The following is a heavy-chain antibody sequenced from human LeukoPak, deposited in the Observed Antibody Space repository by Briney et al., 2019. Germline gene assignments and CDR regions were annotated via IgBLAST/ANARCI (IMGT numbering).Heavy chain of an antibody. CDR2: ISSSSSYI. Sequence: PGGSLRLSCAASGFTFSSYSMNWVRQAPGKGLEWVSSISSSSSYIYYADSVKGRFTISRDNAKNSLYLQMNSLRAEDTAVYYCASPIAAAGTDYWGQGTLVTVSS. J-gene: IGHJ4*02. V-gene: IGHV3-21*01. D-gene: IGHD6-13*01. CDR3: ASPIAAAGTDY. CDR1: GFTFSSYS.